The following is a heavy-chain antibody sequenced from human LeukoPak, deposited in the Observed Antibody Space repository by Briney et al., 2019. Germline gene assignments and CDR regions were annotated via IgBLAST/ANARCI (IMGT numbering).Heavy chain of an antibody. CDR2: IKQDGSEK. D-gene: IGHD6-19*01. CDR1: GFTFSSYW. V-gene: IGHV3-7*03. CDR3: ARLLAIAVADLYYFDY. Sequence: GGSLRLSCAASGFTFSSYWMSWVRQAPGKGLEWVANIKQDGSEKYYVDSVKGRFTISRDNAKNSLYLQMNSLRAEDTAVYYCARLLAIAVADLYYFDYWGQGTLVIVSS. J-gene: IGHJ4*02.